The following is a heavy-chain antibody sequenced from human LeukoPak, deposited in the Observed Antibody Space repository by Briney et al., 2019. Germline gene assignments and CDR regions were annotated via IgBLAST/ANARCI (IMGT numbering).Heavy chain of an antibody. J-gene: IGHJ4*02. V-gene: IGHV3-33*01. Sequence: GRSLRLSCAASGFTFSSYGMHWVRQAPGKGLEWMAVIWYDGSNKYYADSVKGRFTISRDNSKNTLYLQMNSLRAEDTAVYYCARDLGRVVTTPHFDYWGQGTLVTVSS. D-gene: IGHD3-22*01. CDR3: ARDLGRVVTTPHFDY. CDR2: IWYDGSNK. CDR1: GFTFSSYG.